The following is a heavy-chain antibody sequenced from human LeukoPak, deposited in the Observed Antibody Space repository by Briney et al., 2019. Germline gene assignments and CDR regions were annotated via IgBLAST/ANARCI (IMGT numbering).Heavy chain of an antibody. Sequence: QTGGSLRLSCAASGFTFNSYAMSWVRQAPGKGLEWVSAISARGGTTYYADSVKGRFTISRDNSKNTLYLQMNSLGAEDTAVYYCAKEVAIPVAVDAFERWGQGTLVTVSS. CDR2: ISARGGTT. V-gene: IGHV3-23*01. D-gene: IGHD6-19*01. CDR1: GFTFNSYA. CDR3: AKEVAIPVAVDAFER. J-gene: IGHJ3*02.